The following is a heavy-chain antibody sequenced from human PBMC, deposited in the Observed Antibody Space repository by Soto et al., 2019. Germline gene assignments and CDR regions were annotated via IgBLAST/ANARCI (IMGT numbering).Heavy chain of an antibody. CDR2: ISSSGSTI. V-gene: IGHV3-11*01. J-gene: IGHJ5*02. D-gene: IGHD3-22*01. CDR1: GFTFSDYY. CDR3: ARYENYYDSSGYQTT. Sequence: GGSLRLSCAASGFTFSDYYMSWIRQAPGKGLEWVSYISSSGSTIYYADSVKGRFTISRDNAKNSLYLQMNSLRAEDTAVYYCARYENYYDSSGYQTTWGQGTLVTVSS.